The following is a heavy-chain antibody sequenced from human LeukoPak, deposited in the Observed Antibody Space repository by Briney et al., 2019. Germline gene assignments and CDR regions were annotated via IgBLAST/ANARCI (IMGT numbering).Heavy chain of an antibody. D-gene: IGHD1-26*01. J-gene: IGHJ4*02. Sequence: GRSLRLSCAASGFTFDDYAMHWVRQAPGKGLEWVSGISWNSGSIGYADSVKGRFTISRDNAKNSLYLQTNSLRAEDTALYYCAKDITGGSYGFDYWGQGTLVTVSS. V-gene: IGHV3-9*01. CDR3: AKDITGGSYGFDY. CDR1: GFTFDDYA. CDR2: ISWNSGSI.